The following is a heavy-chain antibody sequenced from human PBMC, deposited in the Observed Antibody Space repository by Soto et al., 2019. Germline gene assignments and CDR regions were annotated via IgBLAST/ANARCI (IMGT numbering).Heavy chain of an antibody. CDR3: AKGLDGGLFDY. CDR2: ISGSGATA. Sequence: AGGSLRLSCAASGFTFNTFALSWVRQSPGKGLAWVSSISGSGATAYYTDSVKGRFTISSDNSKNTVHLQMNSLRAEDTGVYYCAKGLDGGLFDYWGQGTVVTVSS. V-gene: IGHV3-23*01. CDR1: GFTFNTFA. J-gene: IGHJ4*02. D-gene: IGHD3-3*01.